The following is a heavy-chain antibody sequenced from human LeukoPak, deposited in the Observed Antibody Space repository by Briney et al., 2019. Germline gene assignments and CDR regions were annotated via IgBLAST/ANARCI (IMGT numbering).Heavy chain of an antibody. CDR1: GGTFSSYA. D-gene: IGHD3-16*01. J-gene: IGHJ6*02. CDR3: AVGGIPGYYYGMDV. CDR2: IIPIFGTA. Sequence: ASVKVSCKASGGTFSSYAISWVRQAPGQGLEWMGGIIPIFGTANYAQKFQGRVTITADESTSTAYMELSSLRSEDTAVYYCAVGGIPGYYYGMDVWGQRTTVTVSS. V-gene: IGHV1-69*13.